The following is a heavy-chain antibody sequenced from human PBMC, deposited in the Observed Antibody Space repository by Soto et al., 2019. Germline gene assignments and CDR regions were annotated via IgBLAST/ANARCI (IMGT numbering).Heavy chain of an antibody. Sequence: PSETLSLTCAVYGGSFSGYYWSWVRQAPGKGLEWVSAISGSGGSTYYADSVKGRFTISRDNSKNTLYLQMNSLRAEDTAVYYCAKDGESTVLRYFDWSPHPAHQLYYFDYWGQGTLVTVSS. V-gene: IGHV3-23*01. CDR3: AKDGESTVLRYFDWSPHPAHQLYYFDY. CDR1: GGSFSGYY. J-gene: IGHJ4*02. CDR2: ISGSGGST. D-gene: IGHD3-9*01.